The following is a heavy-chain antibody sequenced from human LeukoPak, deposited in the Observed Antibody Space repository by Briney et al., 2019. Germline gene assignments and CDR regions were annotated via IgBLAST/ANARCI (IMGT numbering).Heavy chain of an antibody. V-gene: IGHV4-61*08. CDR3: ARNYLQNWFDP. CDR2: IYYSGST. J-gene: IGHJ5*02. CDR1: GYSISSDDY. Sequence: SETLSLICTVSGYSISSDDYWGWIRPPPGKGLEWIGYIYYSGSTNYNPSLKSRVTISVDTSKNQFSLKLSSVTAADTAVYYCARNYLQNWFDPWGQGTLVTVSS. D-gene: IGHD3-10*01.